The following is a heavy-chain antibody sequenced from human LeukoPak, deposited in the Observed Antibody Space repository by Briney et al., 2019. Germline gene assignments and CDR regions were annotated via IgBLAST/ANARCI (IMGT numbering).Heavy chain of an antibody. D-gene: IGHD2/OR15-2a*01. Sequence: RTSETLSLTCDVSGDSISSGNWWSWVRQPPGKGLEWIGEIAHTGSTKYNPSLKSRVSMSLDYSKNQFSLRLITVTAADTAVYYCARLLVYDRNPRAFDVWGQGTRVTVS. V-gene: IGHV4-4*02. CDR1: GDSISSGNW. CDR3: ARLLVYDRNPRAFDV. CDR2: IAHTGST. J-gene: IGHJ3*01.